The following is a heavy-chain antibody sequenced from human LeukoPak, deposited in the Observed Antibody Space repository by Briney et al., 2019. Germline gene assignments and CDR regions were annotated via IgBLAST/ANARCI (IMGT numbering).Heavy chain of an antibody. Sequence: SETLSLTCTVSGGSISSYYWSWIRQPPGKGLEWIGYIYYSGSTNYNPSLKSRVTISVDTSKNQFSVKLSSVTAADTAVYYCARQYYDSSGYPPQYYYYGMDVWGQGTTVTVSS. V-gene: IGHV4-59*08. D-gene: IGHD3-22*01. CDR3: ARQYYDSSGYPPQYYYYGMDV. J-gene: IGHJ6*02. CDR1: GGSISSYY. CDR2: IYYSGST.